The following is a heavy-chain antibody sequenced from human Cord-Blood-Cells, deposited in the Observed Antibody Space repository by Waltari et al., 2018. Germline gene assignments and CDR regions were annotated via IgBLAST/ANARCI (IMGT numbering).Heavy chain of an antibody. CDR2: IYYSGST. CDR3: ARRGRGDYAFDI. V-gene: IGHV4-39*01. J-gene: IGHJ3*02. D-gene: IGHD2-21*02. CDR1: GGSISSSSYY. Sequence: QLQLQESGPGLVKPSETLSLTCTVSGGSISSSSYYWGWIRQPPGKGLAWIGSIYYSGSTYYNPSLKSRVTISVDTSKNQCSLKLGSVTAADTAVYYCARRGRGDYAFDIWGQGTMVTVSS.